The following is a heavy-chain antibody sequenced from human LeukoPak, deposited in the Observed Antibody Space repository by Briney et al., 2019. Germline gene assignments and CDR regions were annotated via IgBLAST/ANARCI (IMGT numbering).Heavy chain of an antibody. CDR3: ASTICSSTSCYHWFDP. J-gene: IGHJ5*02. D-gene: IGHD2-2*01. CDR1: GDSVSSNSAA. Sequence: SQTLSLTCAISGDSVSSNSAAWNGIRQSPSRVLEWLGRTYYRSKWYNDYAVSVKSRITINPDTSKNQFSLQLNSVTPEDTAVYYCASTICSSTSCYHWFDPWGQGTLVTVSS. CDR2: TYYRSKWYN. V-gene: IGHV6-1*01.